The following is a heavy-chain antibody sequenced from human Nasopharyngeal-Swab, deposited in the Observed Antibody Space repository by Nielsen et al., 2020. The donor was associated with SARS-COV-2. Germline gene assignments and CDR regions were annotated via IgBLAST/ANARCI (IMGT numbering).Heavy chain of an antibody. V-gene: IGHV3-33*01. CDR3: ARRGIVAATHTGFDY. Sequence: VRQAPGKGLEWVAVIWYDGSNKYYGHSVKGRFTISRDNSKNTLFLQMNSLRAEDTALYYCARRGIVAATHTGFDYWGQGTLVTVSS. D-gene: IGHD1-26*01. CDR2: IWYDGSNK. J-gene: IGHJ4*02.